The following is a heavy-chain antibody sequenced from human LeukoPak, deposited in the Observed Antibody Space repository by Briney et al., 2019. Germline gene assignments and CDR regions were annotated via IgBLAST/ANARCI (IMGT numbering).Heavy chain of an antibody. CDR3: ARGKVYDFWSGYSDYFDY. V-gene: IGHV1-2*02. CDR1: GYTFTGYY. Sequence: GASVKVSCKASGYTFTGYYMHWVRQAPGQGLEWMGWINPNSGGTNYAQKFQGRVTMTRDTSISTAYMKLSRLRSDDTAVYYCARGKVYDFWSGYSDYFDYWGQGTLVTVSS. CDR2: INPNSGGT. D-gene: IGHD3-3*01. J-gene: IGHJ4*02.